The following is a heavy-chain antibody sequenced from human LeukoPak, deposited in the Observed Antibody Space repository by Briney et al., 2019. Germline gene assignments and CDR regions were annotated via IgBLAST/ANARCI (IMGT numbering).Heavy chain of an antibody. V-gene: IGHV4-59*01. CDR3: ARAGRWFDP. D-gene: IGHD1-14*01. J-gene: IGHJ5*02. CDR1: GFTISSYY. Sequence: TASETLSLTCTASGFTISSYYWSWIRQPPGKGLEWIGYIYYSSSTNYNPSLKSRVTISVDTSKNQCSLKLSSVTAADTAVYYCARAGRWFDPWGQRTLVTVSS. CDR2: IYYSSST.